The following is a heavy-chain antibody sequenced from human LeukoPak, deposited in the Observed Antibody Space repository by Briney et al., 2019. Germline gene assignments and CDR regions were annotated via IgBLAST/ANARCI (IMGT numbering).Heavy chain of an antibody. D-gene: IGHD1-14*01. CDR1: GGSISSYY. CDR3: ASTRPYYYYMDV. CDR2: IYYSGST. Sequence: SETLSLTCTVPGGSISSYYWSWIRQPPGKGLEWIGYIYYSGSTNYNPSLKSRVTISVDTSKNQFSLKLSSVTAADTAVYYCASTRPYYYYMDVWGKGTTVTISS. J-gene: IGHJ6*03. V-gene: IGHV4-59*01.